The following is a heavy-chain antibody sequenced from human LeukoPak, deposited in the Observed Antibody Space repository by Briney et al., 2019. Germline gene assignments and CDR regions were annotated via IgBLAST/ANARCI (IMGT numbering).Heavy chain of an antibody. Sequence: GGSLRLSCAASGFTFSSYWMSWVRQAPGKGLEWVSGINWNGGSTGYADSVKGRFTISRDNAKNSLYLQMNSLRAEDTALYYCARDSVVITTHFDYWGQGTLVTVSS. J-gene: IGHJ4*02. CDR2: INWNGGST. V-gene: IGHV3-20*04. CDR3: ARDSVVITTHFDY. CDR1: GFTFSSYW. D-gene: IGHD3-22*01.